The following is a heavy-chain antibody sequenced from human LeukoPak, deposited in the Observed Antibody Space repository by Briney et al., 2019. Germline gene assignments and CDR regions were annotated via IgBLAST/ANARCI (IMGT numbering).Heavy chain of an antibody. D-gene: IGHD6-19*01. CDR2: IYTSGST. V-gene: IGHV4-4*07. Sequence: PSETLSLTCTVSGGSISSYYWSWIRQPAGKGLEWIGRIYTSGSTNYNPSLKSRVTMSVDTSKNQFSLKLSSVTAADTAVYYCARDGKGSGLSISLPFVWGQGTTVTVSS. CDR3: ARDGKGSGLSISLPFV. CDR1: GGSISSYY. J-gene: IGHJ6*02.